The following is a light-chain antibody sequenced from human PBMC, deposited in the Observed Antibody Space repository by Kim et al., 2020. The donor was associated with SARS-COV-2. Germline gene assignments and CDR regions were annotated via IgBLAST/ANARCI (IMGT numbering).Light chain of an antibody. V-gene: IGLV1-47*01. J-gene: IGLJ3*02. CDR2: GNN. CDR1: SSNIEKNY. Sequence: GQVVTVPCSGGSSNIEKNYVGWYQQVPGTAPKVLIYGNNQRPSGVPDRFSGSKSGTSASLAISGVRSEDEADYYCAAWDDRLSGRVFGGGTQLTVL. CDR3: AAWDDRLSGRV.